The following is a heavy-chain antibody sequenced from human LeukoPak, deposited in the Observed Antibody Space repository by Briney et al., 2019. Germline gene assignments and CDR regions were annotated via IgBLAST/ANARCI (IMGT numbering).Heavy chain of an antibody. D-gene: IGHD6-13*01. V-gene: IGHV3-9*03. CDR1: GFTFDDYA. CDR2: ISWNSGSI. J-gene: IGHJ6*03. Sequence: GGSLRLSCAASGFTFDDYAMHWVRQAPGKGLEWVSGISWNSGSIGYADSVKGRFTISRDNAKNSLYLQMNSLTAEDMALYYCARQISSSPRYMDVWGKGTTVTVSS. CDR3: ARQISSSPRYMDV.